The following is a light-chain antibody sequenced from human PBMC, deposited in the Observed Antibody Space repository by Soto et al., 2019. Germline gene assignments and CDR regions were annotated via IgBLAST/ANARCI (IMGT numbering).Light chain of an antibody. CDR3: MQNLQTPYT. CDR2: LGF. J-gene: IGKJ2*01. V-gene: IGKV2-28*01. Sequence: DLVMTQSPLSLPVTPGEPASISCRSSQSLLHSNGYNYLDWYLQKPGQSPQLLIYLGFNRASGVPDRFSGSGSGTDFTLEISRVEAEDLGVYYCMQNLQTPYTFGQGTKLEIK. CDR1: QSLLHSNGYNY.